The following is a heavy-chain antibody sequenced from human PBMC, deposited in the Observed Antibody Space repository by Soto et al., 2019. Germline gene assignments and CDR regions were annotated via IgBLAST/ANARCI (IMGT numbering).Heavy chain of an antibody. CDR1: GFTFSSYA. Sequence: EVQLLESGGGLVQPGGSLRLSCAASGFTFSSYAMSWVRQAPGKGLEWVSAISGSGGSTYYADSVKGRFTISRDNSKNTLYLQMNSLRDEDTAVYYCAKVSTPRYGWYDYWGQGTLVTVSS. J-gene: IGHJ4*02. CDR3: AKVSTPRYGWYDY. V-gene: IGHV3-23*01. CDR2: ISGSGGST. D-gene: IGHD6-19*01.